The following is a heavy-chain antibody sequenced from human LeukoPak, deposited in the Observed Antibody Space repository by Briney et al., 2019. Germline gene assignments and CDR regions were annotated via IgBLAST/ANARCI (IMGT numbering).Heavy chain of an antibody. Sequence: PSETLSLTCTVSGGSISSGGYYWSWIRQPPGKGLEWIGYIYHSGSTYYNPSLKSRVTISVDRSKNQFSLKLSSVTAADTAVYYCARVWLGYFDYWGQGTLVTVSS. V-gene: IGHV4-30-2*01. D-gene: IGHD6-19*01. J-gene: IGHJ4*02. CDR3: ARVWLGYFDY. CDR1: GGSISSGGYY. CDR2: IYHSGST.